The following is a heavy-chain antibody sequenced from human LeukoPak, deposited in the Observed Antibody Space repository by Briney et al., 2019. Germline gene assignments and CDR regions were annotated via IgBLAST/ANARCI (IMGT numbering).Heavy chain of an antibody. Sequence: PGGSLRLSCAASEFSFSNYWMSWVRQAPGMGLEWVADIKKDGSEKYYVDSVKGRFTISRDNAKNSLFLQMNSLRAEDTAVYYCASTYVVVTAVHDAFHIWGQGTMVTVSS. D-gene: IGHD2-21*02. V-gene: IGHV3-7*01. CDR1: EFSFSNYW. J-gene: IGHJ3*02. CDR3: ASTYVVVTAVHDAFHI. CDR2: IKKDGSEK.